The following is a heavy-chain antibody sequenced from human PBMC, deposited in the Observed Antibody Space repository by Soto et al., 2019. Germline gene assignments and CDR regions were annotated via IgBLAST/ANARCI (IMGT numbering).Heavy chain of an antibody. Sequence: QVQLQQGGAGLLKPSETLSLTCAVYGGSFSGYYWSWIRQPPGKGLEWIGEINHSGSTNYNPSLKSRVTISVDTSKNQFSLKLSSVTAADTAVYYCARGLIQPPLKIDYWGQGTLVTVSS. V-gene: IGHV4-34*01. D-gene: IGHD5-18*01. J-gene: IGHJ4*02. CDR1: GGSFSGYY. CDR3: ARGLIQPPLKIDY. CDR2: INHSGST.